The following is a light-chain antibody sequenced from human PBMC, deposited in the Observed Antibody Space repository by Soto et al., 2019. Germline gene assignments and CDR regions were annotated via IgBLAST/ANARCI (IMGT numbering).Light chain of an antibody. V-gene: IGKV1-5*01. CDR3: QQYISYPYT. Sequence: DIQMTQFPSTLSASVGDRVTITCRASQTTNTWLAWYQQKPGTAPKLLIYDASSLEGGVPSRFSASGSGTEFTLTISSLQPDDLGTYYWQQYISYPYTFGQGTKVEIK. CDR2: DAS. J-gene: IGKJ2*01. CDR1: QTTNTW.